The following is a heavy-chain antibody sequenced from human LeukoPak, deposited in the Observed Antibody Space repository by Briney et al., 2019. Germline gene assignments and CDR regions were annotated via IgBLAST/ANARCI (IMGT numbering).Heavy chain of an antibody. D-gene: IGHD2-15*01. Sequence: GASVKVSCKASGGTFSSYTICWVRQAPGQGLEWMGRIIPILGIANYAQKFQGRVTITADKSTSTAYMELSSLRSEDTAVYYCARRGYCSGGSCYSPFDYWAREPWSPSPQ. CDR3: ARRGYCSGGSCYSPFDY. V-gene: IGHV1-69*02. J-gene: IGHJ4*02. CDR2: IIPILGIA. CDR1: GGTFSSYT.